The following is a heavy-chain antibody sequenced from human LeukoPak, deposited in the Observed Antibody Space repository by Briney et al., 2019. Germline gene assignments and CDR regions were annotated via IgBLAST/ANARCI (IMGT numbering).Heavy chain of an antibody. Sequence: PGRTLRLSCAASGFTFSSYGMTWVRQAPGKGLEWVSGISGSGGSTYYADSVKGRFTISRDISKNTLYLQMNSLRAEDTAVYYCAKGPKQLLVGSRGYYFDYWGQGTLVTVSS. CDR1: GFTFSSYG. CDR3: AKGPKQLLVGSRGYYFDY. V-gene: IGHV3-23*01. CDR2: ISGSGGST. J-gene: IGHJ4*02. D-gene: IGHD6-13*01.